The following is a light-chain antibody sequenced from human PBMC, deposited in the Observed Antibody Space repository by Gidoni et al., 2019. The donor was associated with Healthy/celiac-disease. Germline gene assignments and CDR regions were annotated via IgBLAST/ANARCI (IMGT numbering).Light chain of an antibody. CDR2: DAS. CDR1: QSVSSY. J-gene: IGKJ4*01. V-gene: IGKV3-11*01. CDR3: QQRSNWLT. Sequence: EIVVTQSPATLSLSPGGSATLSCRASQSVSSYLAWYQQKPGQAPRLLIYDASNRATGIPARFSGSGSGTDFTLTISSLEPEDFAVYYCQQRSNWLTFGGGTKVEIK.